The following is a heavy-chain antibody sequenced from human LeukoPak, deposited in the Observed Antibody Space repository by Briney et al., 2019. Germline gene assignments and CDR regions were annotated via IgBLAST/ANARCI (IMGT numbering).Heavy chain of an antibody. V-gene: IGHV4-34*01. CDR2: INHSGST. CDR1: GGSFSGYY. Sequence: SETLSLTCAVYGGSFSGYYWSWIRQPPGKGLEWIGEINHSGSTNYNPSLKSRVTVSVDTPKNQFSLKLSSVTAADTAVYYCARGRLWGDYWGQGTLVTVSS. J-gene: IGHJ4*02. CDR3: ARGRLWGDY. D-gene: IGHD5-18*01.